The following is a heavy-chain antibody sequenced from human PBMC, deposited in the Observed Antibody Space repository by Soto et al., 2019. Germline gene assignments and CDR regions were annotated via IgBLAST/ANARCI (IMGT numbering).Heavy chain of an antibody. J-gene: IGHJ4*02. D-gene: IGHD3-10*01. CDR2: ISAYNGNT. Sequence: QVQLVQSGAEVKKPGASVKVSCKASGYTFTSYGISWVRQAPGQGLEWMGWISAYNGNTNYAQKLRGRVTMTTDTSTSTAYMELRSLRSDDTAVYYWARDPGYYYGSGSRHFDYWGQGTLVTVSS. CDR3: ARDPGYYYGSGSRHFDY. V-gene: IGHV1-18*01. CDR1: GYTFTSYG.